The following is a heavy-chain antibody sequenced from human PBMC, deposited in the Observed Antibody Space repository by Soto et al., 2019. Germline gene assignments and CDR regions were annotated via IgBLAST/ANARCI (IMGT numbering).Heavy chain of an antibody. Sequence: SETLSLTCAVYGGSVSVYYWSWIRQPPGKGLEGIGEINHSGSTNYNPSRKSRVTISVDTSKNQFSLNLSSVTAADTAVYYCARGGRRYYGSGITTSGWFDPWSQGTLVTVSS. CDR3: ARGGRRYYGSGITTSGWFDP. CDR2: INHSGST. V-gene: IGHV4-34*01. CDR1: GGSVSVYY. D-gene: IGHD3-10*01. J-gene: IGHJ5*02.